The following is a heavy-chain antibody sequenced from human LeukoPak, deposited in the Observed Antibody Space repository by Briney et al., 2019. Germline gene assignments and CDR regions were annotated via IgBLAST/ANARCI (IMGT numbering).Heavy chain of an antibody. J-gene: IGHJ4*02. CDR1: GFTFSSFW. CDR3: TRERSVAVSYRDNY. V-gene: IGHV3-49*04. D-gene: IGHD6-19*01. Sequence: GGSLRLSCAASGFTFSSFWMSWVRQAPGKGLEWVGFIRNKASGGTTEYGTSVKGRFTISRDDSKSIAFLQMNSLKTEDTAMYYCTRERSVAVSYRDNYWGQGTLVTVSS. CDR2: IRNKASGGTT.